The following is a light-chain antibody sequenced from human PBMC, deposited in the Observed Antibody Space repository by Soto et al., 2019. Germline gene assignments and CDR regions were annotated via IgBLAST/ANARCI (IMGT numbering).Light chain of an antibody. V-gene: IGKV3-20*01. CDR1: QTVRNNY. J-gene: IGKJ2*01. CDR2: DAS. CDR3: QQYGSSTYT. Sequence: VLTQSPGTLSLSPGERATLSCRASQTVRNNYLAWYQQKPGQAPRLLIYDASSRATGIPDRFSGSGSGTDFTLTISRLEPEDFAVYYCQQYGSSTYTFGQGTKVDIK.